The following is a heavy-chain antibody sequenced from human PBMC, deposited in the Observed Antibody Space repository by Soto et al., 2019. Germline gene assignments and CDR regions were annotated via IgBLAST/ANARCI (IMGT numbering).Heavy chain of an antibody. V-gene: IGHV3-30*04. CDR1: GFTFNNYA. D-gene: IGHD3-22*01. Sequence: QVQLEESGGGVVQPGRSLRLSCAASGFTFNNYAMHWVRQARGKGLEWVAAISFDGSNKHYADSVKGRFTISRDNSKNTLYLQVNSLRNEDTAVYFCARENHYDTSDYYSLYYYYGMDVWGQGTTVTVSS. CDR3: ARENHYDTSDYYSLYYYYGMDV. J-gene: IGHJ6*02. CDR2: ISFDGSNK.